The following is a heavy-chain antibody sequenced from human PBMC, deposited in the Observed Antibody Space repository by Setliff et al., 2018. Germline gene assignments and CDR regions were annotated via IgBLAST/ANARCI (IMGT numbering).Heavy chain of an antibody. V-gene: IGHV4-31*02. CDR2: IYYSGST. CDR1: GGSISSSTDY. Sequence: SETLSLTCSVSGGSISSSTDYWGWIRQPPGKGLEWIGYIYYSGSTYYNPSLKSRVTISVDTSKNQFSLKLSSVTAADTAVYYRARVSMYSSSWYYYYYGMDVWGQGTTVTVSS. J-gene: IGHJ6*02. CDR3: ARVSMYSSSWYYYYYGMDV. D-gene: IGHD6-13*01.